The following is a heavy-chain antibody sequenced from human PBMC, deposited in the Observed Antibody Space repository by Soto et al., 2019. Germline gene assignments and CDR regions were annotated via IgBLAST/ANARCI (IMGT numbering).Heavy chain of an antibody. CDR3: VKEGAAGTGVLFVY. D-gene: IGHD6-13*01. J-gene: IGHJ4*02. Sequence: GGSLRLSCAASGFTFSGHAMHWVRQAPGKGLDWVAAISTDGSYRVYADSVTGRFTVSRDNFKNTLYLQMSSLRAEDTAVYYCVKEGAAGTGVLFVYWGQGTMVTV. V-gene: IGHV3-30*14. CDR2: ISTDGSYR. CDR1: GFTFSGHA.